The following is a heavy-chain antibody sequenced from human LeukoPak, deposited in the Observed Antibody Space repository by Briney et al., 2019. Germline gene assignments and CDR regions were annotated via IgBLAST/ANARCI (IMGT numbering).Heavy chain of an antibody. J-gene: IGHJ4*02. CDR2: ISGDGSST. D-gene: IGHD3-10*01. CDR1: GFTFSSYW. CDR3: ARGILSAYGFSF. Sequence: PGGSLRLSCAASGFTFSSYWMHWVRQAPGKGLVWASRISGDGSSTSYADSVKGRFTISRDNAKNTLYLQLDSLRAEDTAVYYCARGILSAYGFSFWGQGTLVTVSS. V-gene: IGHV3-74*01.